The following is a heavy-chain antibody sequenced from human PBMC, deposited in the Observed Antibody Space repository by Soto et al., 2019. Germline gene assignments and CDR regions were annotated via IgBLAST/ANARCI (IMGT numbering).Heavy chain of an antibody. CDR3: ARDGRGKKAGYNGLVSLGY. V-gene: IGHV1-69*06. CDR2: IIPIFNTT. J-gene: IGHJ4*02. CDR1: GSRFSNYV. D-gene: IGHD2-2*02. Sequence: QVQLVQSGAEVKTPGSSLKVSCTVSGSRFSNYVISWVRQAPGHGLEWLGRIIPIFNTTQYAQKFKGRVTITAAKSKNTASLELSSLRSDDTAVYYCARDGRGKKAGYNGLVSLGYWGQGTLVTVSS.